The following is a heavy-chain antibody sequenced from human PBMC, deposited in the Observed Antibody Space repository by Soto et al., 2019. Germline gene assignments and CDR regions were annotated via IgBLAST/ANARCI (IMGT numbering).Heavy chain of an antibody. CDR3: ARGVSAGVDY. CDR1: GYSVTSLD. J-gene: IGHJ4*02. CDR2: MEPSTGRT. Sequence: GASVKVSCKASGYSVTSLDIHWVRQTAGQGLEWMVWMEPSTGRTGYAQKFQGRVTMTRDTSINTAYMELPTLTSDDTAFYYCARGVSAGVDYWGQGTLVTVS. D-gene: IGHD1-26*01. V-gene: IGHV1-8*01.